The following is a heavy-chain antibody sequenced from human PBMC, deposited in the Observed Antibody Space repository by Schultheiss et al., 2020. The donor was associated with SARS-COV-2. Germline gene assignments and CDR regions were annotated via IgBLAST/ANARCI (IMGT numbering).Heavy chain of an antibody. D-gene: IGHD6-19*01. Sequence: SQTLSLTCAVSGGSISSYHWSWIRQHPGKGLEWIGYIYYSGSTYYNPSLESRVTISVDTSKNQFSLKLSSVTAADTAVYYCARAKSIAVAGTLITYYYYYGMDVWGQGTTVTVSS. CDR2: IYYSGST. V-gene: IGHV4-59*12. CDR1: GGSISSYH. J-gene: IGHJ6*02. CDR3: ARAKSIAVAGTLITYYYYYGMDV.